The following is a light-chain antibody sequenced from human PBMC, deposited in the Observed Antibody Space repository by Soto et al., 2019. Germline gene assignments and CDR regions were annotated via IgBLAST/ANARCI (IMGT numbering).Light chain of an antibody. V-gene: IGKV1-6*01. J-gene: IGKJ1*01. CDR2: GAS. Sequence: AIQMTQSPSSLSASVGDRVTITCRASQGIRNDLGGDQPKPWRAPKLLIYGASSLQSGVPSRLSGSGSGTDFTLTISTLQPEDFATYYCLQDYNYPRTFGQGNKVDI. CDR3: LQDYNYPRT. CDR1: QGIRND.